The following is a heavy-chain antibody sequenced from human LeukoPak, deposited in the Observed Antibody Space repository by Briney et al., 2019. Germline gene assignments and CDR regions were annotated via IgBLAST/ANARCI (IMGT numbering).Heavy chain of an antibody. CDR2: IYYSGST. CDR1: GGSISSSRHY. CDR3: ARLGWLGELLSHGTGQIDY. D-gene: IGHD3-10*01. J-gene: IGHJ4*02. Sequence: SETLSLICTVSGGSISSSRHYWGWIHQPPGKGLEWIGSIYYSGSTHYSPSLKSRVTISVDTSKNQFSLKLSSVTAADTAVYYCARLGWLGELLSHGTGQIDYWGQGTLVTVSS. V-gene: IGHV4-39*01.